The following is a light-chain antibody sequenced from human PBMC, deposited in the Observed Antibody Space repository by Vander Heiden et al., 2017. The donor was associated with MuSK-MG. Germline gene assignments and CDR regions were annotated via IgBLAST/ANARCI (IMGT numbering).Light chain of an antibody. Sequence: ESVLTQSPGTLPLSPGERATLPRRASQSVSIRNLARHQQKPRQAPRLIIYGASSRGTSIPDRVSGSGSGTEFTLTISRLEPEDFAVYYCQQDGSSSRTFGGGTKVEIK. V-gene: IGKV3-20*01. CDR2: GAS. CDR1: QSVSIRN. CDR3: QQDGSSSRT. J-gene: IGKJ4*01.